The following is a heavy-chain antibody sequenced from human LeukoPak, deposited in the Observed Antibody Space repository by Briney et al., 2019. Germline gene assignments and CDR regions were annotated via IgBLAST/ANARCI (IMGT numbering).Heavy chain of an antibody. J-gene: IGHJ1*01. CDR2: FDPEDGET. CDR3: AXXPWELEKIEYFQH. V-gene: IGHV1-24*01. D-gene: IGHD1-26*01. Sequence: ASVKVSCKVSGYTLTELSMHWVRQAPGKGLEWMGGFDPEDGETIYAQKFQGRVTMTEDTSTDTAYMELSSLRSEDTAVYYCAXXPWELEKIEYFQHWGQGTLVTVSS. CDR1: GYTLTELS.